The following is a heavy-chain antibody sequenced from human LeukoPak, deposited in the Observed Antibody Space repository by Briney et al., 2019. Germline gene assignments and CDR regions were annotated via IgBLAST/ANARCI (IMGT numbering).Heavy chain of an antibody. CDR2: INTNTGDP. D-gene: IGHD1-26*01. CDR1: GYTFTTYA. CDR3: ARLPSGSRAVYYFDY. V-gene: IGHV7-4-1*01. Sequence: ASVKVSCKASGYTFTTYAMNWVRQAPGQGLEWMGWINTNTGDPTYVQGFTGRFVFSLDTSVSTAYLQISSLRPEDTAVYYCARLPSGSRAVYYFDYWGQGTLVTVSS. J-gene: IGHJ4*02.